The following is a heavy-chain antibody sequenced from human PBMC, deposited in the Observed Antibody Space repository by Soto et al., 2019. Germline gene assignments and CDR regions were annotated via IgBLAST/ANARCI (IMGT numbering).Heavy chain of an antibody. CDR2: IYWDDDK. V-gene: IGHV2-5*02. CDR3: ARSLLGYCSGACYRVNWFDP. CDR1: GFSLSTTGVG. D-gene: IGHD2-15*01. J-gene: IGHJ5*02. Sequence: QITLKESGPTLVKPTQTLTLTCTFSGFSLSTTGVGVGWIRQPPGKALEWLALIYWDDDKHYSPSLKSRLTITKDTSKNQVVLTVTNMDPVDTATYYCARSLLGYCSGACYRVNWFDPWGQGTLVTVSS.